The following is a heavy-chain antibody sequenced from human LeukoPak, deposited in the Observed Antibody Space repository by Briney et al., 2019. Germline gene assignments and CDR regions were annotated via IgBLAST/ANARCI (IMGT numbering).Heavy chain of an antibody. Sequence: PGGSLRLSCAASGFTVSSNYMSWVRQAPGKGLEWVSVIYSGGNTYYADSVKGRFTISRDNSKNTLYLQMNSLRAEDTAVYYCARNYYDSSGYYYLLDYWGQGTLVTVSS. CDR1: GFTVSSNY. CDR3: ARNYYDSSGYYYLLDY. J-gene: IGHJ4*02. V-gene: IGHV3-53*01. D-gene: IGHD3-22*01. CDR2: IYSGGNT.